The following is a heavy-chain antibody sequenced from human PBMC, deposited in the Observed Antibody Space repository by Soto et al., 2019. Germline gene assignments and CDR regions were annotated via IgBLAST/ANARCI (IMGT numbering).Heavy chain of an antibody. J-gene: IGHJ4*02. CDR3: AIRASYYDSSGYFDY. Sequence: PGGSLRLSCAASGFTFSSYSMNWVRQAPGKGLVWVSRINSDGSSTSYADSVKGRFTISRDNAKNTLYLQMNSLRAEDTAVYYCAIRASYYDSSGYFDYWGQGILVTVSS. CDR2: INSDGSST. D-gene: IGHD3-22*01. CDR1: GFTFSSYS. V-gene: IGHV3-74*01.